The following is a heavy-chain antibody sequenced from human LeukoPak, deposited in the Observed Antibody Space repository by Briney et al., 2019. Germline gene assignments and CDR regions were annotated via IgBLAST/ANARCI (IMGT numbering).Heavy chain of an antibody. Sequence: GESLKISCKTSGYIFTTYWIAWVHQMPGKGLEWMGIIYPGDSDTRYSPSFQGQVTISADKSINTAYLQWSSLKASDTAMYYCARQSTTSSPSDYWGQGTLVTVSS. CDR1: GYIFTTYW. CDR3: ARQSTTSSPSDY. CDR2: IYPGDSDT. D-gene: IGHD4-17*01. V-gene: IGHV5-51*07. J-gene: IGHJ4*02.